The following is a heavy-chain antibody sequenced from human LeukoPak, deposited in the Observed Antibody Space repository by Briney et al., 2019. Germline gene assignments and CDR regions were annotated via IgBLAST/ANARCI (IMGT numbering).Heavy chain of an antibody. CDR1: GFTFSSYA. V-gene: IGHV3-23*01. D-gene: IGHD6-6*01. Sequence: PGGSLRLSCAASGFTFSSYAMSWVRQAPGKGLEWVSAISGSGGSTYYADSVKGRFTISRDNSKNTLYLQMNSLRAEDTAVYYCAKMPGSIAARPGYFQHWGQGTLVTVSS. CDR3: AKMPGSIAARPGYFQH. CDR2: ISGSGGST. J-gene: IGHJ1*01.